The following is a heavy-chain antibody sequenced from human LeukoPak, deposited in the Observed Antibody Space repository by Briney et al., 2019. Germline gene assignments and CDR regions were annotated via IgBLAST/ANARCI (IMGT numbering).Heavy chain of an antibody. D-gene: IGHD2-2*01. CDR2: IYYSGST. CDR1: VGSISSSSYY. J-gene: IGHJ4*02. Sequence: SETLSLTCTVSVGSISSSSYYWGWIRQPPGKGLEWIGSIYYSGSTYYTPSLKSRVTISVDTSKNQFSLKLSSVTAADTAVYYCARQLYQLPFVYSGQGTLVSVSS. CDR3: ARQLYQLPFVY. V-gene: IGHV4-39*01.